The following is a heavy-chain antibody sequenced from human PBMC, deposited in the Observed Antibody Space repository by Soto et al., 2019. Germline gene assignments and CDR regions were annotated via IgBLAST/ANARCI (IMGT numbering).Heavy chain of an antibody. CDR2: INPSFFST. CDR1: GYTFTSYY. D-gene: IGHD3-22*01. CDR3: ERVGYDSTGYYFDY. Sequence: GASVKVSCKASGYTFTSYYMHLVRQAPVQVLELIVIINPSFFSTSYGQKFQGRVTIAMYTCTVTFYIELSSLRSEDTSVYYCERVGYDSTGYYFDYWGQGTLVTVSS. V-gene: IGHV1-46*01. J-gene: IGHJ4*02.